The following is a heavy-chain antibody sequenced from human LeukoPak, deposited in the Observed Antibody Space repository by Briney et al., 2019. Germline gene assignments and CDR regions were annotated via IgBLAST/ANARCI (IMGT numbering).Heavy chain of an antibody. CDR3: AREGGPYRPLDY. CDR1: GGSISDTNW. Sequence: SETLSLTCGVSGGSISDTNWWTWVRQPPEKGLEWIGEVNLQGSTNYNPSLKSRVAISVDKSENHISLKLTSVTAADTAVYYCAREGGPYRPLDYSGQGTLVTVAS. J-gene: IGHJ4*02. CDR2: VNLQGST. V-gene: IGHV4-4*02.